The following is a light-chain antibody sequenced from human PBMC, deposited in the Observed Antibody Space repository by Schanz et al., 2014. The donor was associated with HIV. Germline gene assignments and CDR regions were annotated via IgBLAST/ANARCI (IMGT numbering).Light chain of an antibody. J-gene: IGLJ2*01. V-gene: IGLV2-11*01. CDR3: SSHAGRNSFVV. Sequence: QSALTQPRSVSGSPGQSVAISCTGTSSDVGGYNYVSWYQQHPGKAPKLMIYDVTKRPSGVPDRFSGSKSGNTASLTISGLQAEDEADYYCSSHAGRNSFVVFGGGTKLTVL. CDR2: DVT. CDR1: SSDVGGYNY.